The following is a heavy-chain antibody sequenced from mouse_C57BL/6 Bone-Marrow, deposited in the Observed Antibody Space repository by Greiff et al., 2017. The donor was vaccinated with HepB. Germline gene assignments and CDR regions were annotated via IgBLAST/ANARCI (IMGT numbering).Heavy chain of an antibody. J-gene: IGHJ4*01. CDR1: GYTFTSYG. Sequence: VQLVESGAELARPGASVKLSCKASGYTFTSYGISWVKQRTGQGLEWIGEIYPRSGNTYYNEKFKGKATLTADKSSSTAYMELRSLTSEDSAVYFCARYNLITTVVAKDYYAMDYWGQGTSVTVSS. D-gene: IGHD1-1*01. CDR3: ARYNLITTVVAKDYYAMDY. V-gene: IGHV1-81*01. CDR2: IYPRSGNT.